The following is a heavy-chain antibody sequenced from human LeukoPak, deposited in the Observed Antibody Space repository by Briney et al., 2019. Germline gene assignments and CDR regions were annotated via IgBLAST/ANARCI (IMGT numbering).Heavy chain of an antibody. J-gene: IGHJ5*02. CDR1: GGSVSGYY. Sequence: KPSETLSLTCAVYGGSVSGYYWSWIRQPPGKGLEWIGEINHSGSTNYNPSLKSRVTISVDTSKNQFSLKLSSVTAADTAIYYCARSRGPGKGARQSFDPWGQGTLVTVSS. D-gene: IGHD3-16*01. CDR2: INHSGST. V-gene: IGHV4-34*01. CDR3: ARSRGPGKGARQSFDP.